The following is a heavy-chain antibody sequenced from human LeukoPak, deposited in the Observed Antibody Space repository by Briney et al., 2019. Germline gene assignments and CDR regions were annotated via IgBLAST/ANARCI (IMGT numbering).Heavy chain of an antibody. J-gene: IGHJ6*03. CDR3: AKDGEQWLVPGGDMDV. CDR1: GFTVSSNY. D-gene: IGHD6-19*01. Sequence: GGSLRLSCAASGFTVSSNYMSWVRQAPGKGLEWVSIIYSGGSTFYADSVKGRFTISRDNSKNTLYLQMNSLRAEDTAVYYCAKDGEQWLVPGGDMDVWGKGTTVTISS. CDR2: IYSGGST. V-gene: IGHV3-53*01.